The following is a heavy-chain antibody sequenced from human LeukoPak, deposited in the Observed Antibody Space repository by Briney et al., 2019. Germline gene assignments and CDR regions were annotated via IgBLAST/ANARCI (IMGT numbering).Heavy chain of an antibody. J-gene: IGHJ1*01. Sequence: GGSLRLSCAASGFTFSSNTMNWVRQAPGKGLEWVSSISSSSSYVNYADSVRGRFTISRDNAKNSLYLQMNSLRAEDTAVYYCASEDYYDSSAYYYRNFQHWGQGTLVTVSS. CDR1: GFTFSSNT. CDR3: ASEDYYDSSAYYYRNFQH. CDR2: ISSSSSYV. V-gene: IGHV3-21*01. D-gene: IGHD3-22*01.